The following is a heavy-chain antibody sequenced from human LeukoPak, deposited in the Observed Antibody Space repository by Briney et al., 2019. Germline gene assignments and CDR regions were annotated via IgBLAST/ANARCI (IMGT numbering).Heavy chain of an antibody. CDR1: GFTFSSYW. D-gene: IGHD5-18*01. J-gene: IGHJ4*02. Sequence: GSLRLSCAASGFTFSSYWIHWVRQDPGKGLVWVSRINSDGSTTSYADSVKGRFTISRDNAKNTLYLQMNSLRAEDTAVYYCATAPMSGYTYTLGYWGRGTLVTVSS. CDR3: ATAPMSGYTYTLGY. V-gene: IGHV3-74*01. CDR2: INSDGSTT.